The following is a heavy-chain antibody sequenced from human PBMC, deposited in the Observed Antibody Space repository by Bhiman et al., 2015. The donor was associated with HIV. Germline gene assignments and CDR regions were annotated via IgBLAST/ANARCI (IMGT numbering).Heavy chain of an antibody. CDR3: ARATGRGVDYFDY. J-gene: IGHJ4*02. CDR2: ISSGSTYI. D-gene: IGHD1-1*01. Sequence: EVQLVESGGGLVKPGGSLRLSCAASGFTFSAYSMNWVRQAPGKGLEWVSSISSGSTYIYYADSVKGRFTISRDNAKNSLYLQMNSLRAEDTAVYYCARATGRGVDYFDYWGQGTLVTVSS. CDR1: GFTFSAYS. V-gene: IGHV3-21*01.